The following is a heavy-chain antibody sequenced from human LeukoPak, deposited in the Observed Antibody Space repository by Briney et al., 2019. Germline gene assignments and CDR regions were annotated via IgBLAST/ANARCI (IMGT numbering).Heavy chain of an antibody. V-gene: IGHV3-64*01. D-gene: IGHD6-19*01. CDR1: GFTFSSYA. Sequence: PGGSLRLSCAASGFTFSSYAMHWVRQAPGKGLEYVSAISSNGGSTYYANSVKGRFTISRDNSKNTLYLQMGSLRAEDMAVYYCARSGYSSGWFDYWGQGTLVTVSS. J-gene: IGHJ4*02. CDR3: ARSGYSSGWFDY. CDR2: ISSNGGST.